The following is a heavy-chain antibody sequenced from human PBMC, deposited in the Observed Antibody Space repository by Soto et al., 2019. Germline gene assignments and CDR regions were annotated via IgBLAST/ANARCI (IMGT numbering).Heavy chain of an antibody. Sequence: EVQLVESGGGLVKPGGSLRLSCAASGFTFSDAWMSWVRQAPGKGLGWVGLIKKKTDGGTTDYAAPVKGRFTISRDDSKNTLYLQMSSLKTEDTAVYYCRTQWLDWGQGTLVTVSS. V-gene: IGHV3-15*01. CDR1: GFTFSDAW. CDR3: RTQWLD. J-gene: IGHJ4*02. D-gene: IGHD6-19*01. CDR2: IKKKTDGGTT.